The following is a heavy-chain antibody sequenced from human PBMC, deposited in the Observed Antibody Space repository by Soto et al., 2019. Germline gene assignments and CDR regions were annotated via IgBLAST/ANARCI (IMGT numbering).Heavy chain of an antibody. V-gene: IGHV3-72*01. CDR2: IKNKANSYTI. CDR1: GFTFSDHY. CDR3: ARGYCSSTSCYLFYFDL. D-gene: IGHD2-2*01. J-gene: IGHJ2*01. Sequence: PGGSLRLSCAASGFTFSDHYMDWVRQAPGKGLEWVGRIKNKANSYTIVYAASVKGRFTISRDDSKNSLYLQMNSLKTEDTAVYYCARGYCSSTSCYLFYFDLWGRGTLVTVSS.